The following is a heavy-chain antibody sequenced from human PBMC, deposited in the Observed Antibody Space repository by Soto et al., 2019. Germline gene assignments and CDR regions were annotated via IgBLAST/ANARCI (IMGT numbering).Heavy chain of an antibody. J-gene: IGHJ4*02. Sequence: SETLSLTCTVSGGSISSSSYYWGWIRQPPGKGLEWIGSIYYSGSTYYNPSLKRRATISVDTAKNLFSLKLSSVTAADTAVYYCTTCSSTSYTIDYWGQGTLVTVSS. V-gene: IGHV4-39*01. CDR3: TTCSSTSYTIDY. CDR2: IYYSGST. CDR1: GGSISSSSYY. D-gene: IGHD2-2*01.